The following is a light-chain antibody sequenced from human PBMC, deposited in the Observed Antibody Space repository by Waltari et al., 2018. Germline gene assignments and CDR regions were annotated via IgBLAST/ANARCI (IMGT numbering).Light chain of an antibody. CDR1: SSDVGAYNY. CDR3: SSYISSSTLEL. J-gene: IGLJ2*01. Sequence: QSALTQPASVSGSPGQSITISCTGTSSDVGAYNYVSWYQQHPGKAPKLMIFDVSNRPSGCPKLFSGSKSGNTASLTISGLQAEDDADYYCSSYISSSTLELFGGGTSLTVL. V-gene: IGLV2-14*03. CDR2: DVS.